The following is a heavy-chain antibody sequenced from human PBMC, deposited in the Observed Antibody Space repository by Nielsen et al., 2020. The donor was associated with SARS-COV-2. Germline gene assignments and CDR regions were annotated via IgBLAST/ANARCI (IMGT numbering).Heavy chain of an antibody. V-gene: IGHV3-30*03. CDR2: ISYDGSNK. CDR1: GFIFSGSG. J-gene: IGHJ6*02. CDR3: AGHPYYYYGMDV. Sequence: GGSLRLSCEASGFIFSGSGMHWVRQAPGKGLEWVAVISYDGSNKYYADSVKGRFTISRDNSKNTLYLQMNSLRAEDTAVYYCAGHPYYYYGMDVWGQGTTVTVSS.